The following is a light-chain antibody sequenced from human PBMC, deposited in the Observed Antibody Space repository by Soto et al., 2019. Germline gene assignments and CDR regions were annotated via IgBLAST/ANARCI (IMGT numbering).Light chain of an antibody. CDR1: RRISSAY. CDR2: GAS. V-gene: IGKV3-20*01. J-gene: IGKJ2*01. CDR3: LQSGNSPLT. Sequence: EVVLTQSPGTLSLSPGERATLSCRASRRISSAYLAWYQQKPGQAPRLLIYGASTRATDIPDRFTGSGSATDFALIISRLEPEAFAVYYCLQSGNSPLTFGQGTRLEIK.